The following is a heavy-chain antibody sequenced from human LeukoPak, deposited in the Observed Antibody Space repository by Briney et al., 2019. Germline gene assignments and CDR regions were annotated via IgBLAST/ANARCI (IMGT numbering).Heavy chain of an antibody. Sequence: ASVKVSCKASGYTFTGYYMHWVRQAPGQGLEWMGWINPNSGGTNYAQKFHGRVTMTRDTSISTAYMELSRLRSDDTAAYYCARDLGTGYDILTGYYYYYYMDVWGKGTTVTVSS. CDR3: ARDLGTGYDILTGYYYYYYMDV. D-gene: IGHD3-9*01. CDR2: INPNSGGT. CDR1: GYTFTGYY. J-gene: IGHJ6*03. V-gene: IGHV1-2*02.